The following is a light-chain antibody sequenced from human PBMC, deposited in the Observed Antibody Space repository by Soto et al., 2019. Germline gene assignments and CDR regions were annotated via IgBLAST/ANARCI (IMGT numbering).Light chain of an antibody. J-gene: IGKJ5*01. CDR1: QSVSSN. CDR2: GAS. CDR3: KQYKEWPPFT. Sequence: ENVFTQSPGTLSLSPGERATFSCRALQSVSSNYLAWYQQKPGQAPRLLIYGASTRATGVPARFSGSGSGTEFTPSISSLQSEDFAVYYCKQYKEWPPFTFGQGTRLEIK. V-gene: IGKV3-15*01.